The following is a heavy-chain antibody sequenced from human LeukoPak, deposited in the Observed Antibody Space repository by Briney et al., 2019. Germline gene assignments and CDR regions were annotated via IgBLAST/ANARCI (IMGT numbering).Heavy chain of an antibody. CDR1: GFTFSSYS. Sequence: GGSLRLSCAASGFTFSSYSMNWVRQAPGKGLEWVSSISSSSSYIYYADSVKGRFTISRDNAKKSLYLQMNSLRAEDTAVYYCARDYVWGSSEFDYWGQGTLVTVSS. D-gene: IGHD7-27*01. CDR2: ISSSSSYI. J-gene: IGHJ4*02. V-gene: IGHV3-21*01. CDR3: ARDYVWGSSEFDY.